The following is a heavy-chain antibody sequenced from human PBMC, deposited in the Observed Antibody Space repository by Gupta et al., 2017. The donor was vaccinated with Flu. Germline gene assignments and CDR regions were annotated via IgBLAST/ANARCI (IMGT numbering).Heavy chain of an antibody. CDR3: VREIDSDTSGYSD. Sequence: EVHLVESGGVLVKPGGSLRISCAASGLPYSSFEMNWVRQATGKGLEWVSYISSSGSTIYYADSVKGRFTISRDNAKNSLYLQMNSLRAEDTAVYYCVREIDSDTSGYSDWGQGTLVTVSS. D-gene: IGHD3-22*01. J-gene: IGHJ4*02. CDR2: ISSSGSTI. V-gene: IGHV3-48*03. CDR1: GLPYSSFE.